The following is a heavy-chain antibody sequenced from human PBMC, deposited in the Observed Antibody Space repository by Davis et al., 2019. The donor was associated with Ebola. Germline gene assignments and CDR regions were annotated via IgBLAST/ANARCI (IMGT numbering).Heavy chain of an antibody. V-gene: IGHV1-18*01. D-gene: IGHD6-13*01. CDR3: ARDPRSGSIAAAGTGWFDP. Sequence: ASVKVSCKASGYTFTSYGISWVRQAPGQGLEWMGWISAYNGNTNYAQKLQGRVTMTTDTSTSTAYMELRSLRSDDTAVYYCARDPRSGSIAAAGTGWFDPWGQGTLVTVSS. J-gene: IGHJ5*02. CDR1: GYTFTSYG. CDR2: ISAYNGNT.